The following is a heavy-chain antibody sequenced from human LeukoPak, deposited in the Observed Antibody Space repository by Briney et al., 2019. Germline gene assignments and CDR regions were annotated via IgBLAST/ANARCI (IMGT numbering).Heavy chain of an antibody. D-gene: IGHD6-19*01. CDR1: GYSFTSYW. J-gene: IGHJ4*02. CDR2: IYPGNSDT. V-gene: IGHV5-51*01. Sequence: GESLKISCKGSGYSFTSYWIGWVRQMPGKGLEWMGIIYPGNSDTRYSPSFQGQVTISADKSISTAYLQWSSLKASDTAMYYCARADGPVQRSVGGNYFDYWGQGTLVTVSS. CDR3: ARADGPVQRSVGGNYFDY.